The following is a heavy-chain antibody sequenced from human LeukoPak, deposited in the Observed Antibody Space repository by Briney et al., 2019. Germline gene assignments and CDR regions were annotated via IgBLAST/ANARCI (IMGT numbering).Heavy chain of an antibody. CDR1: GGTFSSYA. CDR2: IIPIFGIA. J-gene: IGHJ6*02. Sequence: ASVKVSCKASGGTFSSYAISWVRHAPGQGLEWMGRIIPIFGIANYAQKFQGRVTITADKSTSTAYMELSSLRSEDTAVYYCASLPAAIPGYYYYGMDVWGQGTTVTVSS. CDR3: ASLPAAIPGYYYYGMDV. V-gene: IGHV1-69*04. D-gene: IGHD2-2*02.